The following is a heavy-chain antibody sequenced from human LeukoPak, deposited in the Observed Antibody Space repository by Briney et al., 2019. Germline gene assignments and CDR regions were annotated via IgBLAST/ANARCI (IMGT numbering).Heavy chain of an antibody. CDR2: IWHDGSHK. J-gene: IGHJ4*02. Sequence: GRSLRLSCAASGFAFNTYAMHWVRQAPGQGLEWVALIWHDGSHKFYSNSVRGQFTISRDNSKNTVSLQMTNLRPEDTAVYYCAREIFGSGSYPALWGQGTLVTVSS. D-gene: IGHD3-10*01. CDR1: GFAFNTYA. CDR3: AREIFGSGSYPAL. V-gene: IGHV3-33*01.